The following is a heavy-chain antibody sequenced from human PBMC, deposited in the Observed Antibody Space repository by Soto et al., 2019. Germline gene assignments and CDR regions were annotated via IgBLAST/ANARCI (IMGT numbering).Heavy chain of an antibody. Sequence: EVQLVESGGGLVKPGGSLRLSCAASGFTFSSYNWNWVRQAPGKGLEWVSCISSGSSSGSTYIYYADSLKGRFTISRDYAKNSLYLQMNSLRAEDTAVYYCASGMLRGAETDYWGQGILATVSS. CDR1: GFTFSSYN. V-gene: IGHV3-21*01. CDR3: ASGMLRGAETDY. CDR2: ISSGSSSGSTYI. D-gene: IGHD3-10*01. J-gene: IGHJ4*02.